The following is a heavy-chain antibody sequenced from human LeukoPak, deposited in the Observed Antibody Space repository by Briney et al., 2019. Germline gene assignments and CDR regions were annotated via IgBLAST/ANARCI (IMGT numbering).Heavy chain of an antibody. CDR1: GGSFSGYY. J-gene: IGHJ5*02. CDR3: VRGRPRIAARQDNWFDP. CDR2: INHSGST. V-gene: IGHV4-34*01. Sequence: PSETLSLTCAVYGGSFSGYYWSWIRQPPGKGLEWIGEINHSGSTNYNPSLKSRVTISVDTSKNQFSLKLSSVTAADTAVYYCVRGRPRIAARQDNWFDPWGQGTLVTVSS. D-gene: IGHD6-6*01.